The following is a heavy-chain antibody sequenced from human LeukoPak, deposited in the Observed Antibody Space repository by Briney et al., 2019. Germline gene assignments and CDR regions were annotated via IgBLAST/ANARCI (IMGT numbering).Heavy chain of an antibody. V-gene: IGHV3-21*01. Sequence: GGSLRLSCAASGFTFSSYSMNWVRQAPGKGLEWVSSISSSSSYIYYADSVKGRFTITRDNAKNSLYLQMNSLRAEDTAVYYCARRIKAAGIVPIGSWGQGTLVTVSS. CDR2: ISSSSSYI. CDR1: GFTFSSYS. J-gene: IGHJ5*02. CDR3: ARRIKAAGIVPIGS. D-gene: IGHD6-13*01.